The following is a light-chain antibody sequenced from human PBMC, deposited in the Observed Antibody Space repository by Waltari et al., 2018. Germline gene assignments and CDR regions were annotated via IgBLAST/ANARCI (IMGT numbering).Light chain of an antibody. CDR1: QSLLHSNGYNY. CDR2: LVS. CDR3: MQALQTPRT. Sequence: EIVVTQSPLSLPVTPGEPASISYRSSQSLLHSNGYNYLDWYLQKPGQSPQLLIYLVSTRVSGVPDRFSGSGSGTDFTLKINRVEAEDVGVYYCMQALQTPRTFGQGTKLEIK. J-gene: IGKJ2*01. V-gene: IGKV2-28*01.